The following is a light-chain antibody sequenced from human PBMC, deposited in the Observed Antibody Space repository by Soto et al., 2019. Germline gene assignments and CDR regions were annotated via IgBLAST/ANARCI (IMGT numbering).Light chain of an antibody. CDR1: QDISIY. V-gene: IGKV1-16*02. Sequence: DVQMTQSPSSLSASVGDTVTLTCRASQDISIYLAWFQQKPGKAPKSLIYGASTLHSGVPSKFSGSRSGTDFTVNISSLQPEDSSTYYCQQYNHHPLTFGGGTKVEIK. CDR3: QQYNHHPLT. CDR2: GAS. J-gene: IGKJ4*01.